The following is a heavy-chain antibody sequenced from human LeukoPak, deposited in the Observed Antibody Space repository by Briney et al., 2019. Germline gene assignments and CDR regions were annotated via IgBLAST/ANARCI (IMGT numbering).Heavy chain of an antibody. D-gene: IGHD3-10*01. Sequence: GGSLRLSCAASGFTFSSYGMHWVRQAPGKGLEWVAVISYDGSNKYYADSVKGRFTISRDNSKNTLYLQMNSLTAEDTAVYYCASFSGGEPDYWGQGTLVTVSS. CDR2: ISYDGSNK. CDR3: ASFSGGEPDY. V-gene: IGHV3-30*19. CDR1: GFTFSSYG. J-gene: IGHJ4*02.